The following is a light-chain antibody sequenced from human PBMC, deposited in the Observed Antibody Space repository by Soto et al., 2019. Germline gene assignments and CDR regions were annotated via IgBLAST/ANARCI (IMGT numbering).Light chain of an antibody. V-gene: IGKV1-27*01. Sequence: IRMTQSPSSLAPSTGDTVTSTCRASQDIGNFLAWYQQKPGKVTKLLIYAASTLQSGVPSRFSGSGSGTDFTLTISSLQPEDVATYYCKKCKVAPFTVGRGTKVDIK. J-gene: IGKJ4*01. CDR3: KKCKVAPFT. CDR2: AAS. CDR1: QDIGNF.